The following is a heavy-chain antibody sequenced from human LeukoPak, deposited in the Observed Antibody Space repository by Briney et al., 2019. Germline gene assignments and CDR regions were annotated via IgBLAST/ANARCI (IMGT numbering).Heavy chain of an antibody. CDR2: MNPNSGGT. J-gene: IGHJ5*02. Sequence: ASVKVSCKTSGYTFTDYYIHWVRQAPGQGLEWMGWMNPNSGGTNYAQQFQGRVTMTRDTSISTAYMELTNLRSDDTAVYYCARGIAAPGGRWFDPWGQGTLVTASS. CDR3: ARGIAAPGGRWFDP. CDR1: GYTFTDYY. V-gene: IGHV1-2*02. D-gene: IGHD6-13*01.